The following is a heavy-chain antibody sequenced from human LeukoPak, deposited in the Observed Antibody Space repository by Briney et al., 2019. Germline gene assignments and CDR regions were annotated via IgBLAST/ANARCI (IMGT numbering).Heavy chain of an antibody. CDR3: ARGLSGYASSLGY. Sequence: GGSLRLSCAASGFMFSSYAMHWVRQAPGKGLEWVAVIPYDGSNEFYADSVKGRLTISRDNAKNTLYLQMNSLRAEDTAVYYCARGLSGYASSLGYWGQGTLVTVSA. D-gene: IGHD6-6*01. CDR1: GFMFSSYA. J-gene: IGHJ4*02. CDR2: IPYDGSNE. V-gene: IGHV3-30*04.